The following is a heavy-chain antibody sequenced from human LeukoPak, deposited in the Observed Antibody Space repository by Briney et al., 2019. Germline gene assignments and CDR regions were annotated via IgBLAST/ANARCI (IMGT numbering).Heavy chain of an antibody. CDR2: IYSGGST. Sequence: GGSLRLSCAASGFTFSSYRMSWVRQAPGKGLEWVSVIYSGGSTYYADSVKGRFTISRDNSKNTLYLQMNSLRAEDTAVYYCARYGLGAHAFDIWGQGTMVTVSS. J-gene: IGHJ3*02. D-gene: IGHD3/OR15-3a*01. V-gene: IGHV3-66*01. CDR3: ARYGLGAHAFDI. CDR1: GFTFSSYR.